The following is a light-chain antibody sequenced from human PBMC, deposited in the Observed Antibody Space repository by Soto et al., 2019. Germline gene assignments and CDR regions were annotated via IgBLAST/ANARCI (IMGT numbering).Light chain of an antibody. CDR2: DGS. Sequence: SSLTQPTPMSASPGPSLTISGTGTSSDVGGYNYVSGYQQHQCKAPKLMIYDGSNRPSGVSNRFSGSKSGNTASLTISGLQAEDEADYYCSSYTSSSTLYVFGTGTKSPS. CDR1: SSDVGGYNY. V-gene: IGLV2-14*01. J-gene: IGLJ1*01. CDR3: SSYTSSSTLYV.